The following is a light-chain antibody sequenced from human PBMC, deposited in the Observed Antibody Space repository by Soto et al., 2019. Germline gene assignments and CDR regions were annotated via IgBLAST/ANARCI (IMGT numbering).Light chain of an antibody. J-gene: IGLJ1*01. CDR2: EVS. V-gene: IGLV2-14*01. CDR3: SSYISSSTLV. Sequence: QSVLTQPAYVSGPPGQTITSSCTGTSSDVGAYNYVSWYQQHPGKAPKLMIYEVSNRPSGVSNRFSGSKSGNTASLTISGLQAEDEADYYCSSYISSSTLVFGTGTKVTVL. CDR1: SSDVGAYNY.